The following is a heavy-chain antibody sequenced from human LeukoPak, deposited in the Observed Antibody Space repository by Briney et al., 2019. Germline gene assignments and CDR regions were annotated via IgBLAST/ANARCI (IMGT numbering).Heavy chain of an antibody. CDR2: INHSGST. Sequence: SETLSLTSAVYGGSFSGYYWSWIRQPPGKGLDWIGEINHSGSTNYNPSLKSRVTISVDTSKNQFSLKLSSVTAADTAVYYCARFIPTPRRATNWGSSGAGKKAFDIWGQGTMVTVSS. CDR1: GGSFSGYY. CDR3: ARFIPTPRRATNWGSSGAGKKAFDI. D-gene: IGHD7-27*01. V-gene: IGHV4-34*01. J-gene: IGHJ3*02.